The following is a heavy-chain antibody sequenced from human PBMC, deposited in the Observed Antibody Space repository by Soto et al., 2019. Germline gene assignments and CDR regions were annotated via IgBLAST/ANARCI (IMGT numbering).Heavy chain of an antibody. V-gene: IGHV4-30-4*01. CDR1: GGSISSGDYY. Sequence: SETLSLTCTVSGGSISSGDYYWSWIRQPPGKGLEWIGYIYYSGSTYYNPSLKSRVTISVDTSKNQFSLKLSSVTAADTAVYYCARDAPLPRSGSNFRTLDYWGQGTLVTVSS. D-gene: IGHD6-19*01. CDR2: IYYSGST. CDR3: ARDAPLPRSGSNFRTLDY. J-gene: IGHJ4*02.